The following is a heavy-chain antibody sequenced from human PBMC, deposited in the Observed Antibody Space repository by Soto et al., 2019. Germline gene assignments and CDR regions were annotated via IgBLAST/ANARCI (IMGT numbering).Heavy chain of an antibody. CDR1: GFTFSSYA. J-gene: IGHJ5*02. V-gene: IGHV3-23*01. D-gene: IGHD3-3*01. CDR3: AKCRGGSGSVLTRFAP. Sequence: EVQLLESGGGLVQPGGSLRLSCAASGFTFSSYAMSWVRQAPGKGLEWVSAISGSGGSTYYADSVKGRFTISRDNSKNTLYLQMNSLRAEDTAVYYCAKCRGGSGSVLTRFAPWGQGTLVTVSS. CDR2: ISGSGGST.